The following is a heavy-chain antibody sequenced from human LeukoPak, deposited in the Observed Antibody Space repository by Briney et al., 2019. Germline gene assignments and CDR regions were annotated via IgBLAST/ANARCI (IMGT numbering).Heavy chain of an antibody. V-gene: IGHV1-8*01. CDR1: GYTFTSYD. CDR3: ARAPYDSVLLVYCMDV. CDR2: MNPNSGNT. Sequence: ASVKVSCKASGYTFTSYDINWVRQATGQGLEWMGWMNPNSGNTGYAQKFQGRVTMTRNLSISTAYMELSSPRSEDTAVYYCARAPYDSVLLVYCMDVWGQGTTVTVSS. D-gene: IGHD3-22*01. J-gene: IGHJ6*02.